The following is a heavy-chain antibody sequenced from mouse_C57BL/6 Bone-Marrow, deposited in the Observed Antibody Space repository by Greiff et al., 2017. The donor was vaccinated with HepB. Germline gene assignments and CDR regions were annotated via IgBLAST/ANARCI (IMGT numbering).Heavy chain of an antibody. V-gene: IGHV8-8*01. CDR3: ARAYYYGSSSYYFDY. D-gene: IGHD1-1*01. J-gene: IGHJ2*01. CDR2: IWWDDDK. CDR1: GFSLSTFGMG. Sequence: QVTLKESGPGILQPSQTLSLTCSFSGFSLSTFGMGVGWIRQPSGKGLEWLAHIWWDDDKYYNPALKSRLTISKDTSKNQVFLKIANVDTADTATYYCARAYYYGSSSYYFDYWRQGTTLTVSS.